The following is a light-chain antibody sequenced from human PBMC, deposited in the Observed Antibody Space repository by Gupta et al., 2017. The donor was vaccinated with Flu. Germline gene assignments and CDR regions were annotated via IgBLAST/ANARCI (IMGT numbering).Light chain of an antibody. Sequence: CRTSQPIGTYLNWYLQRPGEAPKLLIYAASTLQGGVPSRFSGSGSGTVFTLIITNLQPEDSATYYCQQSYTPPRTFGPGTRVEI. CDR2: AAS. CDR3: QQSYTPPRT. CDR1: QPIGTY. V-gene: IGKV1-39*01. J-gene: IGKJ1*01.